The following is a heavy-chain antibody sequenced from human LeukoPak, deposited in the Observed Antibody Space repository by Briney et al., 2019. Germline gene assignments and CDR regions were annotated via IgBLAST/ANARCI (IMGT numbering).Heavy chain of an antibody. J-gene: IGHJ5*02. D-gene: IGHD6-13*01. Sequence: ASVKVSCTASGGTFSSYAISWVRQAPGQGLEWMGGIIPIFGTANYAQKFQGRVTITADESTSTAYMELSSLRSEDTAVYYCAREGTPYSSSWYWFDPWGQGTLVTVSS. CDR3: AREGTPYSSSWYWFDP. CDR2: IIPIFGTA. CDR1: GGTFSSYA. V-gene: IGHV1-69*13.